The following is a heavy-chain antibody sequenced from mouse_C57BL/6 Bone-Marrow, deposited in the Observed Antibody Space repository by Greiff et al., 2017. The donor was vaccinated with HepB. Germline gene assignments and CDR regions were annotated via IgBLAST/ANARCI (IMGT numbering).Heavy chain of an antibody. CDR3: ARVDTTVVAPYYFDY. J-gene: IGHJ2*01. CDR2: IYPGDGDT. Sequence: QVQLQQSGPELVKPGASVKISCKASGYAFSSSWMNWVKQRPGKGLEWIGRIYPGDGDTNYNGKFKGKATLTADKSSSTAYMQLSSLTSEDSAVYFCARVDTTVVAPYYFDYWGQGTTLTVSS. V-gene: IGHV1-82*01. D-gene: IGHD1-1*01. CDR1: GYAFSSSW.